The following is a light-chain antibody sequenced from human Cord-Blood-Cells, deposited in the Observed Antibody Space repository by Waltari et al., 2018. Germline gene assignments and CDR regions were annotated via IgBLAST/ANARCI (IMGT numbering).Light chain of an antibody. Sequence: QSVLTQPPSASGTPGQRVTISCSGSSSNIGSNYVYWSQQPPGTAPKLLIYRNNPPPSGVPDRFSGSKSGTSASLAISGLRSEDEADYYCAAWDDSLSGLWVFGGGTKLTVL. V-gene: IGLV1-47*01. CDR2: RNN. CDR3: AAWDDSLSGLWV. J-gene: IGLJ3*02. CDR1: SSNIGSNY.